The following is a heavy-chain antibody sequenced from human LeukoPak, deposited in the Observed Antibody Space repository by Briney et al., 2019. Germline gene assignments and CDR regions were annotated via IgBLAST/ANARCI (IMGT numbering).Heavy chain of an antibody. CDR3: ARVGSDYGDHAGRLGWFDP. J-gene: IGHJ5*02. CDR1: GGSLSSGDYY. D-gene: IGHD4-17*01. Sequence: SETLSPTCTVSGGSLSSGDYYWSWIRQPPGKGLKWIGYISYSGSTYYNPSLKSRVTISVDTSKNQFSLNLSSMTAADTAVYYCARVGSDYGDHAGRLGWFDPWGQGTLVTVSS. CDR2: ISYSGST. V-gene: IGHV4-30-4*01.